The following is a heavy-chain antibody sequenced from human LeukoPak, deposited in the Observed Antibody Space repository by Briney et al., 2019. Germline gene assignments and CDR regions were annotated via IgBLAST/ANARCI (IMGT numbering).Heavy chain of an antibody. Sequence: GGSLRLSCQTSGLVFSNYGMHWVRQAQEKGPEWVADLRYDARNAYYAESVNGRFIISRDNSRNTLYLQMNSLRADDTGVYSCAKDSNSGYVSVGPDYWGLGTLVTVSS. CDR1: GLVFSNYG. D-gene: IGHD5-12*01. CDR3: AKDSNSGYVSVGPDY. J-gene: IGHJ4*02. CDR2: LRYDARNA. V-gene: IGHV3-30*02.